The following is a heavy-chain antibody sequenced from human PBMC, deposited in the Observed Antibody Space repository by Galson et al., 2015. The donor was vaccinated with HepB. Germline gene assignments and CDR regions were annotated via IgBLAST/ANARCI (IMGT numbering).Heavy chain of an antibody. CDR1: GYTLTELS. D-gene: IGHD5-12*01. CDR2: FDPEDGET. J-gene: IGHJ6*02. Sequence: SVKVSCKVSGYTLTELSMHWVRQAPGKGLEWMGGFDPEDGETIYAQKFQGRVTMTEDTSTDTAYMELSSLRSEDTAVYYCATVISGYAYYGMDVWGQGTTVTVSS. V-gene: IGHV1-24*01. CDR3: ATVISGYAYYGMDV.